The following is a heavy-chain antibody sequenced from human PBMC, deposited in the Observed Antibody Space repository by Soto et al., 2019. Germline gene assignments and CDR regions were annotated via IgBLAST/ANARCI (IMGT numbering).Heavy chain of an antibody. D-gene: IGHD5-18*01. CDR3: ARENTAMVFDYYYGMDV. V-gene: IGHV1-46*01. CDR2: INPNGGST. CDR1: GYTFTSYY. J-gene: IGHJ6*02. Sequence: ASVKVSCKASGYTFTSYYIHWVRQAPGQGPAWMGIINPNGGSTYYAQNFQGRVTMTRDTSTNTVYMELNSLRSEDTAVYYCARENTAMVFDYYYGMDVWGQGTTVTVSS.